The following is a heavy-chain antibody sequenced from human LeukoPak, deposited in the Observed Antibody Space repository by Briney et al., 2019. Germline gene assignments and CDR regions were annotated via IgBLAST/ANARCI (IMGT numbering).Heavy chain of an antibody. V-gene: IGHV3-23*01. CDR2: ISGSGGST. J-gene: IGHJ4*02. CDR3: AKYGSGIHMDY. CDR1: GFTFSSYA. Sequence: GGSLRLSWAASGFTFSSYAMRWVRQAAGRGLEWVSAISGSGGSTYYADSVKGRFTISRDNSKNTLYLQMNSLRAEDTGVYYCAKYGSGIHMDYWGQGTLVTVSS. D-gene: IGHD3-10*01.